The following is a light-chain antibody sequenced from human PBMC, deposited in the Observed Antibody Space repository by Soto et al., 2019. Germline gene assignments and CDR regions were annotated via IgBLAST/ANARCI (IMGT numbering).Light chain of an antibody. J-gene: IGKJ4*01. CDR1: QSISSW. V-gene: IGKV1-5*03. Sequence: DIQMTQSPSTLSASVGDRVTITCRASQSISSWLAWYQQKPGKAPKLLIYKASSLESGVPSRFSGSGSGTEFTLTISGLQPDDFATYYCQQYNSYSWGLTFGGGTKVEIK. CDR3: QQYNSYSWGLT. CDR2: KAS.